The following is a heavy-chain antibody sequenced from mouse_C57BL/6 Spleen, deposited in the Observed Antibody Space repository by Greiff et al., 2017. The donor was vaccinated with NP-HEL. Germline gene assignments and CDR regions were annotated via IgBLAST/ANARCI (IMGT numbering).Heavy chain of an antibody. D-gene: IGHD1-1*01. V-gene: IGHV1-22*01. CDR2: INPNNGGT. Sequence: EVQLQQSGPELVKPGASVKMSCKASGYTFTDYNMHWVKQSHGKSLEWIGYINPNNGGTSYNQKFKGKATLTVNKYSSTAYMELRSLTSEDSADYDCARGELRGAMDYWGQGTSVTVSS. CDR1: GYTFTDYN. J-gene: IGHJ4*01. CDR3: ARGELRGAMDY.